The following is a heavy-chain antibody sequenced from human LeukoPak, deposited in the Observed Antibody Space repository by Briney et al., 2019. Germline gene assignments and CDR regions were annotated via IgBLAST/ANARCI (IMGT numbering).Heavy chain of an antibody. Sequence: SETLSLTCTVSGGSISSYYWSWVRQPPGKGLERIGYIYTSGSTNYNPSLKSRGTISVDTSKTQFSLKLSSVPAADTAVYYCARHLGGGYTEFDYWGQGTLVTVSS. CDR2: IYTSGST. CDR3: ARHLGGGYTEFDY. J-gene: IGHJ4*02. V-gene: IGHV4-4*09. CDR1: GGSISSYY. D-gene: IGHD1-26*01.